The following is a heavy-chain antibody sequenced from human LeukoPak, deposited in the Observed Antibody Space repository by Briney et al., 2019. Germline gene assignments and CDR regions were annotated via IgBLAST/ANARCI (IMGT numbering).Heavy chain of an antibody. D-gene: IGHD2-15*01. CDR1: GYSISSGYY. CDR2: IYHSGST. V-gene: IGHV4-38-2*02. J-gene: IGHJ6*03. CDR3: ARAGAATQLFFYLDV. Sequence: PSETLSLTCTVSGYSISSGYYWGWIRQPPGKGLEWMGNIYHSGSTYYNPSLKSRVTISVDTSKNQFSLKLSSVTAADTAVYYCARAGAATQLFFYLDVWGKGTTVTISS.